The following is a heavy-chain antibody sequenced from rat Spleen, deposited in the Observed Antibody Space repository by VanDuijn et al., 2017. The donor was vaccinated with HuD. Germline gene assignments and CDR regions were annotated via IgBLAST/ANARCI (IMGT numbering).Heavy chain of an antibody. CDR2: ISTGGGNT. D-gene: IGHD1-9*01. V-gene: IGHV5S13*01. CDR1: GFTFSNYD. CDR3: ATNGYNYWYFDF. J-gene: IGHJ1*01. Sequence: EVQLVESGGGLVQPGRSLKLSCAASGFTFSNYDMAWVRQAPTKGLEWIASISTGGGNTYYRDSVKGRFTISRDNAKNTQYLQMDSLRSEDTATYYCATNGYNYWYFDFWGPGTMVTVSS.